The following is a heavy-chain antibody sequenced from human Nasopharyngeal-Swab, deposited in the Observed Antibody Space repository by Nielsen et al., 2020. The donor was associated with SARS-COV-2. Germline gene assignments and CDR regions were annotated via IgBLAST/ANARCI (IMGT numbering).Heavy chain of an antibody. J-gene: IGHJ4*02. CDR2: TEIGGTT. D-gene: IGHD4-17*01. V-gene: IGHV3-53*01. CDR3: ARWDFGDYCFDS. Sequence: GESLKISCAVSGLTVSSTYMSWVRQAPGKGLEWVSVTEIGGTTHYADSVKGRFTVSRDNAKNSLYLQMNSLRVEDTAVYYCARWDFGDYCFDSWGQGTLVTVSS. CDR1: GLTVSSTY.